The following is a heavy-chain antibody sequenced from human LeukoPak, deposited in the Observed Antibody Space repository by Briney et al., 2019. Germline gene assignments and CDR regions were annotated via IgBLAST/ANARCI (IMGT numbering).Heavy chain of an antibody. CDR1: GGSISSSNW. Sequence: SGTLSLTCAVSGGSISSSNWWYWVRQPPGKGLEWIGEIYHSGSTNYNPSLESRVTISIDNSKNHFSLKLGSVTAADTAVYYCARDGSGWLRYWGQGTLVTVSS. V-gene: IGHV4-4*02. D-gene: IGHD6-19*01. CDR3: ARDGSGWLRY. J-gene: IGHJ4*02. CDR2: IYHSGST.